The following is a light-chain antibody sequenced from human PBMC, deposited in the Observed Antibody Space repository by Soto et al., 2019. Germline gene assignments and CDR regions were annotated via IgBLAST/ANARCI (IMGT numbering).Light chain of an antibody. J-gene: IGKJ1*01. CDR1: QGVSSNY. Sequence: IVLTQCPGTLSFSPWERSALSFRASQGVSSNYLAWYQQKSGQAPRLLLYGTSSRATGIPERFSGSGSGTDFTLTISRLEPEDFAVYYCQHYGSSRTFGQGTKVDIK. CDR3: QHYGSSRT. CDR2: GTS. V-gene: IGKV3-20*01.